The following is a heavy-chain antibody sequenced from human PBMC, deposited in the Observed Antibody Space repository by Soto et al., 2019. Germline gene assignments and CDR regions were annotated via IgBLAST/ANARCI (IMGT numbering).Heavy chain of an antibody. D-gene: IGHD1-26*01. CDR2: IILILGIA. Sequence: QVQLVQSGAEVKKPGSSVKVSCKASGGTFSSYTISWVRQAPGQGLEWMGRIILILGIANYAQKFQGRVTITADKSTSTAYMELSSLRSEDTAVYYCARLRDSDGMDVWGQGTTVTVSS. V-gene: IGHV1-69*02. CDR3: ARLRDSDGMDV. CDR1: GGTFSSYT. J-gene: IGHJ6*02.